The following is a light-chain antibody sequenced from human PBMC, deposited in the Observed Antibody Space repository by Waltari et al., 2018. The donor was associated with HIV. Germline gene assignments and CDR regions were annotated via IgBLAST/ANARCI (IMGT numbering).Light chain of an antibody. V-gene: IGLV1-44*01. CDR1: TSNIGSNS. Sequence: QSVLTQPPSASGTPGQRVTISCSGSTSNIGSNSVNWYQQLPGTAPKLPIYSSNQRPSGVPDRVSGSKAGTSASLAISGLQSEDEADYYCAAWDDSRNAHVVFGGGTKLTVL. J-gene: IGLJ2*01. CDR2: SSN. CDR3: AAWDDSRNAHVV.